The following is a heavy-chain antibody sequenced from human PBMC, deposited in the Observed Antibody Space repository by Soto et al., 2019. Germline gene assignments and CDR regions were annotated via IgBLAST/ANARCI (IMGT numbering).Heavy chain of an antibody. J-gene: IGHJ3*01. CDR3: AKGRTRPLQLGSFGDNAFDV. Sequence: AVGSLRLSCAASEFTFEDYAMHWVRQAPGKGLEWVSGISWNSGTLVYADSVKGRFTISRDNAKNSLFLQMNSLRAEDTALYFCAKGRTRPLQLGSFGDNAFDVWGQGTMVTVSS. CDR1: EFTFEDYA. CDR2: ISWNSGTL. V-gene: IGHV3-9*01. D-gene: IGHD3-10*01.